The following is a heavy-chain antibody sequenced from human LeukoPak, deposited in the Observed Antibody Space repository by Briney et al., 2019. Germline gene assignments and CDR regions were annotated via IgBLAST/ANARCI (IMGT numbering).Heavy chain of an antibody. J-gene: IGHJ6*02. CDR1: GYTFTSYD. D-gene: IGHD6-19*01. V-gene: IGHV1-8*01. Sequence: ASVKVSCKASGYTFTSYDINWVRQATGQGLEWMGWMNPNSGNTGYAQKFQGRVTMTRNTSISTAYMELSSLRSEDTAVYYCARVVGAVAAYYYYCMDVWGQGTTVTVSS. CDR2: MNPNSGNT. CDR3: ARVVGAVAAYYYYCMDV.